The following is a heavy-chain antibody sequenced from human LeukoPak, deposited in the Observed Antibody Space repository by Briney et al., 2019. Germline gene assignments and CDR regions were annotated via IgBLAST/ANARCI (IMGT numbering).Heavy chain of an antibody. J-gene: IGHJ3*02. CDR3: ARAPGTDAFDI. V-gene: IGHV4-30-2*01. CDR1: GGSISSGGYS. CDR2: IYHSGST. Sequence: SQTLSLTCAVSGGSISSGGYSWSWIRQPPGKGLEWIGYIYHSGSTYYNPSLKSRVTISVDRSKNQFSLKLSSVTAADTAVYYCARAPGTDAFDIWGQGTMVTVSS. D-gene: IGHD6-13*01.